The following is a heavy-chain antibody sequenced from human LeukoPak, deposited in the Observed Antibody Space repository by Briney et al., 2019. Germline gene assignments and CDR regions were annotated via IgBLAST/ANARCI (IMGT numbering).Heavy chain of an antibody. J-gene: IGHJ5*02. CDR3: ARDYGGPVGFDP. D-gene: IGHD4-23*01. V-gene: IGHV4-39*07. CDR2: IYYSGST. Sequence: PSETLSLTCAVSGGSISSSSYYWGWIRQPPGKGLEWIGSIYYSGSTYYNPSLKSRVTISVDTSKNQFSLKLSSVTAADTAVYYCARDYGGPVGFDPWGQGTLVTVSS. CDR1: GGSISSSSYY.